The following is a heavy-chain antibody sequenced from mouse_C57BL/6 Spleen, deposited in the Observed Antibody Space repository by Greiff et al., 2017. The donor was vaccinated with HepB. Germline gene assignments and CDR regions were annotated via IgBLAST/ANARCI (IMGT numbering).Heavy chain of an antibody. CDR2: INPNNGGT. V-gene: IGHV1-18*01. J-gene: IGHJ1*03. CDR1: GYTFTDYN. Sequence: EVQLQQSGPELVKPGASVKIPCKASGYTFTDYNMDWVKQSHGKSLEWIGDINPNNGGTIYNQKFKGKATLTVDKSSSTAYMELRSLTSEDTAVYYCARVPYYYGSSYRYFDVWGTGTTVTVSS. D-gene: IGHD1-1*01. CDR3: ARVPYYYGSSYRYFDV.